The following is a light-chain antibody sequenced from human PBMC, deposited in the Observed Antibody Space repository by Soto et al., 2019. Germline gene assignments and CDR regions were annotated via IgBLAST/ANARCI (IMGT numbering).Light chain of an antibody. Sequence: DIQITQSPSSVSASVGDRVTVTCRASQNVSTWLTWYQQTPGKAPNLLIYGASTLQRGVPSMFSGSGSGTEFTLTISSLQPEDFAIYFCQQGSRFPFTFGPGTRVDFK. CDR1: QNVSTW. V-gene: IGKV1-12*01. CDR3: QQGSRFPFT. CDR2: GAS. J-gene: IGKJ3*01.